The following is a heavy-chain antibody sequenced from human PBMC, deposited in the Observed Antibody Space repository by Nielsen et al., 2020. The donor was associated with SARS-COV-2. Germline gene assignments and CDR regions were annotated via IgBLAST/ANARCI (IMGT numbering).Heavy chain of an antibody. CDR3: ARGGGSSWTGYYYYYMDV. V-gene: IGHV1-8*01. J-gene: IGHJ6*03. D-gene: IGHD6-13*01. CDR2: MNPNSGNT. Sequence: SVKVSCKASGYTFTSYDINWVRQATGQGLEWMGWMNPNSGNTGYAQKFQGRVTMTRNTSISTAYMELSSLRSEDTAVYYCARGGGSSWTGYYYYYMDVWGKGTTVTVSS. CDR1: GYTFTSYD.